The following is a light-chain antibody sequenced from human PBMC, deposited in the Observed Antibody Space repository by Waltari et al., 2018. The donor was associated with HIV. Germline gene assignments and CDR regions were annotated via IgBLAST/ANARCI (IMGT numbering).Light chain of an antibody. CDR2: SNT. CDR1: SSNIGSYP. Sequence: QSVLTQPPSASGTPGQRVTISCSGSSSNIGSYPVNWYQQLPGTAPRLLIYSNTRRAAGVPDRLSGSNPGTSASLAISGLQSEDEAHYYCASWDGSPNGHHVFGTGTKVTVL. CDR3: ASWDGSPNGHHV. V-gene: IGLV1-44*01. J-gene: IGLJ1*01.